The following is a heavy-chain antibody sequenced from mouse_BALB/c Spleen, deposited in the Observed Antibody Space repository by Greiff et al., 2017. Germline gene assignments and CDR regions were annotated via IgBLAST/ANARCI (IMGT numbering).Heavy chain of an antibody. CDR2: IWGGGST. D-gene: IGHD1-1*01. Sequence: VMLVESGPGLVAPSQSLSITCTVSGFSLTGYGVNWVRQPPGKGLEWLGMIWGGGSTDYNSALKSRLSISKDNSKSQVFLKMNSLQTDDTARYYCARDYYGSSYWFAYWGQGTLVTVSA. CDR1: GFSLTGYG. V-gene: IGHV2-6-7*01. J-gene: IGHJ3*01. CDR3: ARDYYGSSYWFAY.